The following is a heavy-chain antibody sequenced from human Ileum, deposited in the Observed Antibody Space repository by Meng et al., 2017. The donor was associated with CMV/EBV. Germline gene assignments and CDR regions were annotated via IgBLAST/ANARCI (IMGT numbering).Heavy chain of an antibody. CDR3: ARKRRITMIRGPEGGYFDY. Sequence: SFNTYYWSWIRQAPEKGLEWIGEIYHTGDNNYNPSLKSRVTISIDTSKNQFSLKLNSVTAADTAVYYCARKRRITMIRGPEGGYFDYWGQGTLVTVSS. V-gene: IGHV4-34*01. CDR2: IYHTGDN. CDR1: SFNTYY. D-gene: IGHD3-10*01. J-gene: IGHJ4*02.